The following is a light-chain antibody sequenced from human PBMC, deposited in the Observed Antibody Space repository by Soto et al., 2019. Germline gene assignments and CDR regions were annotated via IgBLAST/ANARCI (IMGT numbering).Light chain of an antibody. J-gene: IGKJ4*01. CDR3: QQYDNLPLT. CDR2: DAS. V-gene: IGKV1-33*01. Sequence: DIQMTQPPSSLSASVGDRVTITCQASQDTSNYLNWYQQKPGKAPKLLIYDASNLETGVPSRFSGSGSGTDFTFTISSLQPEDIATYYCQQYDNLPLTFGGGTKVDIK. CDR1: QDTSNY.